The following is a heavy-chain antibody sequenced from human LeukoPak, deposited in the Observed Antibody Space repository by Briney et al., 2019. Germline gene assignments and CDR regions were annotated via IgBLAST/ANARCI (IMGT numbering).Heavy chain of an antibody. CDR3: ARGSITIFGVVIIPEDY. CDR1: GGSISSSSYY. J-gene: IGHJ4*02. CDR2: IYYSGST. Sequence: SETLSLTCTVSGGSISSSSYYWGWIRQPPGKGLERIGSIYYSGSTYYNPSPKSRVTISVDTSKNQFSLKLSSVTAADTAVYYCARGSITIFGVVIIPEDYWGQGTLVTVSS. D-gene: IGHD3-3*01. V-gene: IGHV4-39*01.